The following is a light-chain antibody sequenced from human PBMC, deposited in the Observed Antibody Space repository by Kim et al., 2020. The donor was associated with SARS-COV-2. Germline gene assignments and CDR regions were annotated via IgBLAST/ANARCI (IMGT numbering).Light chain of an antibody. CDR1: QSVSSN. J-gene: IGKJ3*01. CDR3: QQGSNWPPT. CDR2: DAS. Sequence: EIVLTQSPATLSLSPGERATLSCGASQSVSSNLAWYQQRPGQAPRLLIYDASNRASGSPARFSGSGSGTDFTLTISSLEPEDFAVYYCQQGSNWPPTFGPGTKVDIK. V-gene: IGKV3-11*01.